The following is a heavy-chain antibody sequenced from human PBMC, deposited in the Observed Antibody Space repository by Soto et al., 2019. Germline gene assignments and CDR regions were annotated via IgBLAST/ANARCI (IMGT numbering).Heavy chain of an antibody. Sequence: ASVKVSCKASGYTFTSYYMHWVRQAPGQGLEWMGIINPSGGSTSYAQKFQGRVTMTRDTSTSTVYMELSSLRSEDTAVYYCAMFVAAKGYFDYWGQGTLVTVSS. D-gene: IGHD2-15*01. V-gene: IGHV1-46*01. CDR1: GYTFTSYY. CDR3: AMFVAAKGYFDY. J-gene: IGHJ4*02. CDR2: INPSGGST.